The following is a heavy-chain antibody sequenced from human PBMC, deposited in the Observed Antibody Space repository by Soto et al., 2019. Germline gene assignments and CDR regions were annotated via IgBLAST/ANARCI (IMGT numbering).Heavy chain of an antibody. J-gene: IGHJ5*01. CDR2: ISGSGGSST. CDR1: GFTFSSYA. CDR3: AGSPGLSRISGTTLGA. Sequence: GGSLRLSCAASGFTFSSYAMSWVRQAPGKGLEWVSAISGSGGSSTSYADSVKGRFTISRDNAKNMLYLQVNSLRADDTAVYYCAGSPGLSRISGTTLGAWGQGTLVTVSS. V-gene: IGHV3-23*01. D-gene: IGHD1-7*01.